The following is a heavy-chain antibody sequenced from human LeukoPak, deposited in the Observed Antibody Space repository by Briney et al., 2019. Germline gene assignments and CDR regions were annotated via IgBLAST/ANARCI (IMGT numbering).Heavy chain of an antibody. CDR2: IYYSGST. J-gene: IGHJ4*02. V-gene: IGHV4-30-4*08. CDR1: GGSISSGDYY. Sequence: SETLSLTCTVSGGSISSGDYYWRWIRQPPGKGLEWIGYIYYSGSTYYNPSLKSRVTISVDTSKNQFSLKLSSVTAADTAVYYCARGGESDSSCPFDYWGQGTLVTVSS. D-gene: IGHD6-13*01. CDR3: ARGGESDSSCPFDY.